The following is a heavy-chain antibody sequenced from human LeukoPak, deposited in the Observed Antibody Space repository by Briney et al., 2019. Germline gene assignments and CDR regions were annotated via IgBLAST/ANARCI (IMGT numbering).Heavy chain of an antibody. Sequence: GASVKVSCKASGYTFTGYYMHWVRQAPGQGLEWMGWISAYNGNTNYAQKLQGRVTMTTDTSTSTAYMELRSLRSDDTAVYYCARGSGIVVVTAIYDWGQGTLVTVSS. V-gene: IGHV1-18*04. CDR2: ISAYNGNT. CDR1: GYTFTGYY. J-gene: IGHJ4*02. D-gene: IGHD2-21*02. CDR3: ARGSGIVVVTAIYD.